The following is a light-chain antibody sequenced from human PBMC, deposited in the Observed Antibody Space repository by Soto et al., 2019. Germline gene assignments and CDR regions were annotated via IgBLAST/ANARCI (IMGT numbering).Light chain of an antibody. CDR2: GAS. CDR3: HQYNDWPPS. V-gene: IGKV3D-15*01. J-gene: IGKJ2*01. Sequence: EVVMTQSPATLSVSPGERATLSCRASQSVSSNLAWYQQKPGQAPRLLIYGASSRATGIPDRFSGSGSGTDFTLTISRLEPEDFAVYYCHQYNDWPPSFGQGTKVDIK. CDR1: QSVSSN.